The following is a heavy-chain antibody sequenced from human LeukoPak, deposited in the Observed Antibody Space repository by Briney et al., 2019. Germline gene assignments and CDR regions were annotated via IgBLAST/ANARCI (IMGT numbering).Heavy chain of an antibody. CDR1: GFTFDDYA. V-gene: IGHV3-9*01. J-gene: IGHJ6*03. CDR3: AKGGGYSYGLYYMDV. Sequence: PGRSLRLSCAASGFTFDDYAMHWVRQAPGKGLEWVSGISWNSGSIGYADSVKGRFTISRDNAKNSLYLQMNSLRAEDTALYYCAKGGGYSYGLYYMDVWGKGTTVTVPS. CDR2: ISWNSGSI. D-gene: IGHD5-18*01.